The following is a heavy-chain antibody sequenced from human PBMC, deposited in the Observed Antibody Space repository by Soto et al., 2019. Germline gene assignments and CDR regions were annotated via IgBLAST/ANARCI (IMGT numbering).Heavy chain of an antibody. D-gene: IGHD3-10*01. CDR3: ARGSIVRGAWGLEV. CDR1: GYTFTSYD. V-gene: IGHV1-8*01. Sequence: ASVKVSCKASGYTFTSYDINWVRQATGQGLEWMGWMNPNSGNTGYAQKFQGRVTMTRNTSISTAYMELRSLRSEDTAVYYCARGSIVRGAWGLEVWREGCKVTVSS. J-gene: IGHJ6*01. CDR2: MNPNSGNT.